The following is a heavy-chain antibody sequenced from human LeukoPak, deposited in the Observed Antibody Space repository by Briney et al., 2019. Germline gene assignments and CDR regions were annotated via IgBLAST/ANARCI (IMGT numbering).Heavy chain of an antibody. V-gene: IGHV3-72*01. J-gene: IGHJ3*02. CDR1: GFSFSDHY. CDR3: AAVTTFGSAFDI. Sequence: GGSLRLSCAASGFSFSDHYMDWVRQAPGKGLEWVGRIKNKVNSYTTDYAASVKGRLSISRDGSKNSLYLQMNSLKTEDTAVYYCAAVTTFGSAFDIWGQGTMVTVSS. CDR2: IKNKVNSYTT. D-gene: IGHD3-16*01.